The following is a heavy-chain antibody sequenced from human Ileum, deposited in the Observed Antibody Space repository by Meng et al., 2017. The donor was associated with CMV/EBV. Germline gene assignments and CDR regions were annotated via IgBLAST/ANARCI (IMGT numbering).Heavy chain of an antibody. CDR2: INPNSGGT. J-gene: IGHJ3*01. CDR3: ARALGLGAVMPNYDAFDL. D-gene: IGHD6-19*01. Sequence: ASVKVSCKASGYIFTDYYLHWLRQTPGQRPEWMGWINPNSGGTNFAQEFQGRVSLTRDTSINTAFMELSGLRSDDTAVYYCARALGLGAVMPNYDAFDLWGQGTVVTVSS. CDR1: GYIFTDYY. V-gene: IGHV1-2*02.